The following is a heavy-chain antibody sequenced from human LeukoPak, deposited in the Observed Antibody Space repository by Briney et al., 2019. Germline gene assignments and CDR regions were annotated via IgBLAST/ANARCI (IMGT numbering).Heavy chain of an antibody. CDR2: ISSSVSRT. D-gene: IGHD5-24*01. V-gene: IGHV3-23*05. CDR3: ARERSNFEY. Sequence: GGSLRLSCAASGFTLSGSDMSWVRQAPGGGLQWVSSISSSVSRTFYADPVKGRFTISRDNSKNTLYLQMNNLRAEDTAVYYCARERSNFEYWGQGTLVTVSS. CDR1: GFTLSGSD. J-gene: IGHJ4*02.